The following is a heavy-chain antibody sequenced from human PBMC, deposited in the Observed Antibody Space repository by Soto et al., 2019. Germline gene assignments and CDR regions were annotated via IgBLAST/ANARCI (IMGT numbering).Heavy chain of an antibody. D-gene: IGHD2-2*01. CDR2: IGTAGDT. CDR3: ARGGDCSKTSCYWARLYYGLDV. Sequence: SGGSLRLSCAASGFTFSSYDMHWVRQATGKGLEWVSAIGTAGDTYYSGSVKGRFSVSRENVKNSLYLQMNSLRAGDTAVYYCARGGDCSKTSCYWARLYYGLDVWGQGTTVTVSS. CDR1: GFTFSSYD. J-gene: IGHJ6*02. V-gene: IGHV3-13*01.